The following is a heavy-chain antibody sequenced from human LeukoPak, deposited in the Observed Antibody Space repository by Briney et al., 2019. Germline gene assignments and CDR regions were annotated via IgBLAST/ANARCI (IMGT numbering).Heavy chain of an antibody. CDR1: GFTFSDYY. CDR2: ISSSGGTI. V-gene: IGHV3-11*01. CDR3: ARERYCSGGSCYSGLVY. Sequence: GGSLRLSCAASGFTFSDYYMSWIRQAPGKGLEWVSYISSSGGTIYYADSVKGRFTISRDDAKNSLYLQMNSLRAEDTAVYYCARERYCSGGSCYSGLVYWGQGTLVTVSS. J-gene: IGHJ4*02. D-gene: IGHD2-15*01.